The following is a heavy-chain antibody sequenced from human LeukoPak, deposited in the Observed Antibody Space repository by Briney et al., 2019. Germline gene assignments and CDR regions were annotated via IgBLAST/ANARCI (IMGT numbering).Heavy chain of an antibody. CDR1: GYTFTSYD. V-gene: IGHV1-8*01. Sequence: ASVKVSCKASGYTFTSYDINWVRQATGQGLEWMGWMNPNSGNTGYAQKFQGRVTMTRNTSISTAYMELSSLRSEDTAVYYCAREGYCSGGSCFLLDYWGQGTLVTVSS. D-gene: IGHD2-15*01. J-gene: IGHJ4*02. CDR2: MNPNSGNT. CDR3: AREGYCSGGSCFLLDY.